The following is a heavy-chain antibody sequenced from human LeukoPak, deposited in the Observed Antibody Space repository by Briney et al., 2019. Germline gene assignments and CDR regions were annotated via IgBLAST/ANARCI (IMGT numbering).Heavy chain of an antibody. J-gene: IGHJ4*02. CDR2: ISWNSGSI. Sequence: GGSLRLPCAGSGFIFNNYAMHWVRQPPGKGLEWVSGISWNSGSIDYADSVKGRFTISRDNAKNSLYLQMNSLRVEDTAFYYCAKDNRRHYTSGPNPDSLHWGQGALVTVSS. V-gene: IGHV3-9*01. D-gene: IGHD6-19*01. CDR1: GFIFNNYA. CDR3: AKDNRRHYTSGPNPDSLH.